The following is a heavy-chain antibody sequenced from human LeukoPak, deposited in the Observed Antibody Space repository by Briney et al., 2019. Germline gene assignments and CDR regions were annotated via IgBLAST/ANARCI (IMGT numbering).Heavy chain of an antibody. CDR3: ARHTTSTVTFDY. V-gene: IGHV4-59*08. CDR1: GGSISSYY. CDR2: IYYSGST. Sequence: SETLSLTCTVSGGSISSYYWGWIRQPPGKGLEWIGYIYYSGSTNYNPSLKSRVTISVDTSKNQFSLKLSSVTAADTAVYYCARHTTSTVTFDYWGQGTLVTVSS. J-gene: IGHJ4*02. D-gene: IGHD4-17*01.